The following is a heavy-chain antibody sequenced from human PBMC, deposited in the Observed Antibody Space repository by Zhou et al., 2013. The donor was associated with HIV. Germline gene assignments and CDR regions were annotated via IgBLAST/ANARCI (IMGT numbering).Heavy chain of an antibody. CDR3: ARGGPEVVILHQFDY. CDR2: VNPNTGHT. D-gene: IGHD2-21*01. V-gene: IGHV1-2*02. Sequence: QVLLVQSGAELRKPGASLKLSCKASGYTFYGFYLHWVRQAPGQGLEWMGWVNPNTGHTEVSQKFQGRVTMTRDTSINTVYMELSRLRSDDTAVYYCARGGPEVVILHQFDYWGQGTLVTVSS. CDR1: GYTFYGFY. J-gene: IGHJ4*02.